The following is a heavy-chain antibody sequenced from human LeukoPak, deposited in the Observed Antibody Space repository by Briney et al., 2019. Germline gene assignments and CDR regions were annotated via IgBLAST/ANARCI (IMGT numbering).Heavy chain of an antibody. Sequence: GGSLRLSCAASGFTFSSYAMSWVRQAPGKGLEWVSAISGSGGSTYYADSVKGRFTISRDNSKNTLYLQMNSLRAEDTAVYYCAKDRSTMITFGGVIGHFDYWGQGTLVTVSS. CDR3: AKDRSTMITFGGVIGHFDY. V-gene: IGHV3-23*01. D-gene: IGHD3-16*02. J-gene: IGHJ4*02. CDR1: GFTFSSYA. CDR2: ISGSGGST.